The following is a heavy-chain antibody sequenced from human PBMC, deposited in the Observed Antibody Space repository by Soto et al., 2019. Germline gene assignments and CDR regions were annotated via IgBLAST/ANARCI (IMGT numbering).Heavy chain of an antibody. J-gene: IGHJ4*02. CDR1: GFSLSNPRMG. CDR3: ARVYDSSGYEY. CDR2: IFSNDDK. Sequence: QVSLKESGPVLVKPTETLTLTCTVSGFSLSNPRMGVSWIRQPPGKALEWLAHIFSNDDKSYSTSLKSRVTISKDTSKSQVVLTMTIMDPVDTATYYCARVYDSSGYEYWGQGTLVTVSS. V-gene: IGHV2-26*01. D-gene: IGHD3-22*01.